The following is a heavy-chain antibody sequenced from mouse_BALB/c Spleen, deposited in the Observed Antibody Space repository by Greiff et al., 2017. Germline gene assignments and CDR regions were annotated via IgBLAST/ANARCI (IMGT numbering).Heavy chain of an antibody. CDR1: GFNIKDYY. D-gene: IGHD2-4*01. CDR2: IDPENGDT. V-gene: IGHV14-4*02. Sequence: VQLQQSGAELVRSGASVKLSCTASGFNIKDYYMHWVKQRPEQGLEWIGWIDPENGDTEYAPKFQGKATMTADTSSNTAYLQLSSLTSEDTAVYYCNACDYGSWFAYRGEGTLVTVSA. CDR3: NACDYGSWFAY. J-gene: IGHJ3*01.